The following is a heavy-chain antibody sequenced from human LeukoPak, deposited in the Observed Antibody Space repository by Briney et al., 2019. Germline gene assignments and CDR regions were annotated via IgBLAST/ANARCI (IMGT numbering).Heavy chain of an antibody. CDR2: IWYDGSNK. V-gene: IGHV3-33*01. CDR1: GFTFSSYG. Sequence: GRSLRLSCAASGFTFSSYGMHWVRQAPGKGLEWVAAIWYDGSNKFYADSVKGRFTISRDNSKNTLYVQMNSLRAEDTAVYYCARDFWVVDDEEDWGQGTLVTVSS. CDR3: ARDFWVVDDEED. D-gene: IGHD3-3*01. J-gene: IGHJ4*02.